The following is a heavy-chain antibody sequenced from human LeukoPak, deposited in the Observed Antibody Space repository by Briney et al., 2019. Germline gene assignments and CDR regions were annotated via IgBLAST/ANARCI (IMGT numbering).Heavy chain of an antibody. J-gene: IGHJ4*02. D-gene: IGHD3-22*01. CDR1: GYTFTGYY. Sequence: ASVKVSCKASGYTFTGYYMHWVRQAPGQGLEWMGWINPNSGGTNYAQKFQGRVTMTRDTSISTAYMELSSLRSEDTAVYYCARDYSSGYCDYWGQGTLVTVSS. CDR2: INPNSGGT. CDR3: ARDYSSGYCDY. V-gene: IGHV1-2*02.